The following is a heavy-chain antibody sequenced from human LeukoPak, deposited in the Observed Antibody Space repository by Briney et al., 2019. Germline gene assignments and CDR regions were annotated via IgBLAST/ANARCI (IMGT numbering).Heavy chain of an antibody. V-gene: IGHV3-30*02. J-gene: IGHJ4*02. CDR3: ARDRQWLARPGIDY. Sequence: PGGSLRLSCAASGFTFSSYGIHWVRQAPGKGLEWVAFIRYDGSNKYYADSVKGRFTISRDNSKSTLYLQMNSLGAEDTAVYYCARDRQWLARPGIDYWGQGTLVTVSS. D-gene: IGHD6-19*01. CDR2: IRYDGSNK. CDR1: GFTFSSYG.